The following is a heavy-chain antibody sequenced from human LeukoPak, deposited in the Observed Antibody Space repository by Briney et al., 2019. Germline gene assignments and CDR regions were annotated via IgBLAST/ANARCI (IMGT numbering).Heavy chain of an antibody. Sequence: GGSLRLSCATSGFTFSDYYMSWIRQAPGKGLEWVSYISSSGSPIYYADSVKGRFTISRDNSEKTLYLQMNSLRAEDTSVYYCAKNIRQLGNYQYYMDVWGKGTPVTVSS. D-gene: IGHD7-27*01. J-gene: IGHJ6*03. CDR2: ISSSGSPI. CDR1: GFTFSDYY. CDR3: AKNIRQLGNYQYYMDV. V-gene: IGHV3-11*01.